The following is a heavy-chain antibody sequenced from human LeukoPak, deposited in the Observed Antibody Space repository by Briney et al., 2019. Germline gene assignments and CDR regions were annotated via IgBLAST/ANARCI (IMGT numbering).Heavy chain of an antibody. V-gene: IGHV3-13*01. Sequence: GVLRLSFAASGFTFSSYDMHWVRQATGKGLEWVSAIGTAGDTYYPGSVKGRFTISRENAKNSLYLQMNSLRAGDTAVYYCARGMDQYYFDYWGQGTLVTVSS. CDR1: GFTFSSYD. CDR2: IGTAGDT. D-gene: IGHD2-2*03. J-gene: IGHJ4*02. CDR3: ARGMDQYYFDY.